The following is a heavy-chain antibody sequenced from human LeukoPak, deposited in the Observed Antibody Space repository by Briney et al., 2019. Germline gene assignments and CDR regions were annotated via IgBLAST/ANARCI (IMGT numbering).Heavy chain of an antibody. CDR2: ISSGGSTI. CDR1: GFTFSNNE. J-gene: IGHJ6*02. D-gene: IGHD3-9*01. Sequence: GGSLRLSCAASGFTFSNNEMSWVRQAPGKGLEWVSYISSGGSTIYYADSVKGRFTISSDNAKNSLYLQMNSLRAEDTAVYFCARDGHGDGILTGYSYFGMDVWGQGTTVTVSS. CDR3: ARDGHGDGILTGYSYFGMDV. V-gene: IGHV3-48*03.